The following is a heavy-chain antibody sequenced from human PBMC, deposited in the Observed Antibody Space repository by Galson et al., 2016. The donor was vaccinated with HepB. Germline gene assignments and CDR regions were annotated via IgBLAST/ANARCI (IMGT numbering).Heavy chain of an antibody. CDR3: ARESKPFESTGYFHY. J-gene: IGHJ4*02. V-gene: IGHV3-11*06. Sequence: SLRPSCAASGFTFSDYYISWTRQTPGKGLEWISYINPSGGYTKYATSLQGRVTVTRDNSKNSLYLQINGLRAEDTALYYCARESKPFESTGYFHYWGRGTLVTVSS. CDR2: INPSGGYT. D-gene: IGHD3-9*01. CDR1: GFTFSDYY.